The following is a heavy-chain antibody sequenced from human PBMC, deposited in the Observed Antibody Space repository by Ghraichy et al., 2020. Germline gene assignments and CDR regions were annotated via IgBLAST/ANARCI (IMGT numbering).Heavy chain of an antibody. CDR3: ARDYSSGWNDAFDI. V-gene: IGHV4-61*01. J-gene: IGHJ3*02. CDR1: GGSVSSGSYY. CDR2: IYYSGST. Sequence: TLSLTCTVSGGSVSSGSYYWSWIRQPPGKGLEWIGYIYYSGSTNYNPSLKSRVTISVDTSKNQFSLKLSSVTAADTAVYYCARDYSSGWNDAFDIWGQGTMVTVSS. D-gene: IGHD6-19*01.